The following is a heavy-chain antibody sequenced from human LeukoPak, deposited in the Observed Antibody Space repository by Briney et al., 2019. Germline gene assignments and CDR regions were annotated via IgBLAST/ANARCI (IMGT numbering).Heavy chain of an antibody. CDR2: XXXSGTSX. V-gene: IGHV3-23*01. D-gene: IGHD3-16*01. J-gene: IGHJ4*02. CDR3: AKDLGDVVLMSAGSPFDS. Sequence: PGGSLRLSCEASGFTFSSYAMTXXXXXXXXXXXXXXLXXXSGTSXFFADFVXXXXXXXRXXXXXTVHLQMNNLRAEDTAVYYCAKDLGDVVLMSAGSPFDSWGQGTLVTVSS. CDR1: GFTFSSYA.